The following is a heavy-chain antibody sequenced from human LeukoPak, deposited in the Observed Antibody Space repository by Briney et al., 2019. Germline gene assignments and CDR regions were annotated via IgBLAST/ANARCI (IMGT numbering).Heavy chain of an antibody. CDR3: ARGATFRGTYYMDV. J-gene: IGHJ6*03. CDR1: GGPISTHY. D-gene: IGHD3-10*01. Sequence: SETLSLTCIVSGGPISTHYWSWSRQPPGKGLEWIGYNDYSGSTNCNPSLKSRVTISVDTSKNQFSLKLNSVTAADTAVYYCARGATFRGTYYMDVWGKGTTVTVSS. V-gene: IGHV4-59*11. CDR2: NDYSGST.